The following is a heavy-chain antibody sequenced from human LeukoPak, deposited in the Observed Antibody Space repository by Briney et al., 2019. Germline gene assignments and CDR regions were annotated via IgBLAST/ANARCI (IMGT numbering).Heavy chain of an antibody. CDR2: ISAYNGNT. D-gene: IGHD6-13*01. Sequence: ASVKVSCKASGYTFTSYGISWVRQAPGQGLEWMGWISAYNGNTNYAQKLQGRVTMTTDTSTSTAYMELRSLRSGDTAVYYCARGHIAAARDQYFQHWGQGTLVTVSS. CDR3: ARGHIAAARDQYFQH. J-gene: IGHJ1*01. V-gene: IGHV1-18*01. CDR1: GYTFTSYG.